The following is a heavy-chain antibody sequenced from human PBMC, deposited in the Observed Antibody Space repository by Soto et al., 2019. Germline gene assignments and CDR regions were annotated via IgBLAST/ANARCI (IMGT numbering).Heavy chain of an antibody. V-gene: IGHV1-69*13. CDR2: IIPIFGTA. CDR1: GGTFSSYA. CDR3: ARDAVTALVPAAMPTNWFDP. J-gene: IGHJ5*02. D-gene: IGHD2-2*01. Sequence: GASVKVSCKASGGTFSSYAISWVRQAPGQGLEWMGGIIPIFGTANYAQKFQGRVTITADESTSTAYMELSSLRSEDTAVYYCARDAVTALVPAAMPTNWFDPWGQGTLVTVAS.